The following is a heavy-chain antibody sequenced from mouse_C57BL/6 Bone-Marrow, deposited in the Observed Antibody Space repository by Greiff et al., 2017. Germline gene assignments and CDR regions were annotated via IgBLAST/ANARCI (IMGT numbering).Heavy chain of an antibody. CDR1: GYTFTDYN. CDR2: INPNNGGT. V-gene: IGHV1-18*01. J-gene: IGHJ3*01. Sequence: EVQLQQSGPELVKPGASVKIPCKASGYTFTDYNMDWVKQSHGKSLEWIGDINPNNGGTIYNQKFKGKATLTVDKSSSKAYMELRSLTSEDTAFYYCARSFDGYYRGFFAYWGQGTLVTVSA. D-gene: IGHD2-3*01. CDR3: ARSFDGYYRGFFAY.